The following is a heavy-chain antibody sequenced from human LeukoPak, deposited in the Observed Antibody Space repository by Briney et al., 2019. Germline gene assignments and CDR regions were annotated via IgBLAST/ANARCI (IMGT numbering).Heavy chain of an antibody. D-gene: IGHD1-14*01. V-gene: IGHV3-7*01. CDR2: IKQDGSEK. CDR3: TRDRSRAEDD. CDR1: GFTFSSYW. Sequence: GGSLRLSCAASGFTFSSYWMSWVRQVPGKGLEWVASIKQDGSEKYYVESVKGRFTISRDNAKNSLYLQMNSLRAEDTAVYYCTRDRSRAEDDWGQGTLVTVSS. J-gene: IGHJ4*02.